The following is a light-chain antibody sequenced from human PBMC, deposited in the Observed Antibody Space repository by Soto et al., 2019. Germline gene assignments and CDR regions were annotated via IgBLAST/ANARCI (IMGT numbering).Light chain of an antibody. Sequence: QSALTQPTSVSESPGQSITISCTGSSSDVGGYKYVSWYQQHPGKAPKLLIYDVTNRPSGVSNRFSGSKSGYTASLTISGLQSEDEADYYCSSYTSFKTLVFGTGTKVTVL. CDR2: DVT. V-gene: IGLV2-14*01. J-gene: IGLJ1*01. CDR3: SSYTSFKTLV. CDR1: SSDVGGYKY.